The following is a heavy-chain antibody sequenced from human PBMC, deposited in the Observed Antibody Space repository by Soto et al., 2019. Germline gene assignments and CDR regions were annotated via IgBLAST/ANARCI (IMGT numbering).Heavy chain of an antibody. D-gene: IGHD6-13*01. CDR3: ARAMRGRGAASLYYYYYMDV. CDR1: GYTFTSYD. V-gene: IGHV1-8*01. Sequence: ASVKVSCKASGYTFTSYDINWVRQATGQGLEWMGWMNPNSGNTGYAQKFQGRVTMTRNTSISTAYMELSSLRSEDTAVYYCARAMRGRGAASLYYYYYMDVWGKGTTVTVSS. CDR2: MNPNSGNT. J-gene: IGHJ6*03.